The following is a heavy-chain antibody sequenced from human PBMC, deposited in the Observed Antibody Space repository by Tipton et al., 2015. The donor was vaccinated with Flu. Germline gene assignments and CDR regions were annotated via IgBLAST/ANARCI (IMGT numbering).Heavy chain of an antibody. V-gene: IGHV4-59*01. CDR3: ARGYCSGGSCPLFDP. J-gene: IGHJ5*02. CDR2: IYYSGST. D-gene: IGHD2-15*01. Sequence: TLSLTCTVSGGSISSYYWSWIRQPPGKGLEWIGYIYYSGSTNYNPSLKSRVTISVDTSKNQFSLELSSVTAADTAVYYCARGYCSGGSCPLFDPWGQGTLVTVSS. CDR1: GGSISSYY.